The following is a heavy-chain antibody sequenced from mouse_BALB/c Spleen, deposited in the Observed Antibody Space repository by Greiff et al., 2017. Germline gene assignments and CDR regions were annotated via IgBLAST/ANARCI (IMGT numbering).Heavy chain of an antibody. J-gene: IGHJ3*01. D-gene: IGHD1-1*01. CDR3: ARRSSYYFGSSPLLAY. Sequence: VQLQQSGAELAKPGASVKMSCKASGYTFTSYWMHWVKQRPGQGLEWIGYINPSTGYTEYNQKFKDKATLTADKSSSTAYMQLSSLTSEDSAVYYCARRSSYYFGSSPLLAYWGQGTLVTVSA. CDR2: INPSTGYT. V-gene: IGHV1-7*01. CDR1: GYTFTSYW.